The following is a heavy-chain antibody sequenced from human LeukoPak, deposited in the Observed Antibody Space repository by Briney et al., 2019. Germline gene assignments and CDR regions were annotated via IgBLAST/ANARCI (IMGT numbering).Heavy chain of an antibody. CDR1: GYTFTSFD. V-gene: IGHV1-8*01. J-gene: IGHJ2*01. Sequence: ASVKVSCRASGYTFTSFDINWVRQASGQGLEWMGWLNPHSGKTGFAQKFQGRVTLTRNTSINTAYMEVSSVRSEDTAMYYCARRNRAYWYFDLWGRGTPVTVSS. CDR3: ARRNRAYWYFDL. CDR2: LNPHSGKT.